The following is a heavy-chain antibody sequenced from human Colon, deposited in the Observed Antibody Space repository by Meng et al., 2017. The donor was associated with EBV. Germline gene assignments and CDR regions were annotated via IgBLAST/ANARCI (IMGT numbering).Heavy chain of an antibody. CDR2: IYHGVNI. D-gene: IGHD3-10*01. CDR1: GDAITSCYYS. J-gene: IGHJ5*02. Sequence: QFPGSGYVLLTPLQTSSLPCVVPGDAITSCYYSWTWIRQPPGKGLEWIGYIYHGVNIYYTPSLRSRVTISVDKSRNQFSLKLTSVSAADTAVYYCVRDTRRGGGWFDPWGQGTLVTVSS. CDR3: VRDTRRGGGWFDP. V-gene: IGHV4-30-2*01.